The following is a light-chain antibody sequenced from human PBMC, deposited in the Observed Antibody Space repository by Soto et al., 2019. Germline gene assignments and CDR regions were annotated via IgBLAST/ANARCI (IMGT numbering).Light chain of an antibody. V-gene: IGKV1-5*03. CDR1: QSISSW. Sequence: DIQMTQSPSTLSASVGDRVTITCRASQSISSWLAWYQQKPGKTPNLLIYKASSLKSGVPSRFSGSGSGTEFTLTISSLQPDDFATYYCQQYNSNPRTFGQGTKVEIK. CDR3: QQYNSNPRT. CDR2: KAS. J-gene: IGKJ1*01.